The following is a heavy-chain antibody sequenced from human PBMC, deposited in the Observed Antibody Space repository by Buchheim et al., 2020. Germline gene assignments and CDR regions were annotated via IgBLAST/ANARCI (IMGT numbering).Heavy chain of an antibody. J-gene: IGHJ4*03. V-gene: IGHV3-30*04. CDR2: ISYDGTNK. D-gene: IGHD6-19*01. CDR3: ATNAVAGHEGY. Sequence: VQVVESGGGVVQPGRSLRLSCGASGFPFSIYTMNWVRQAPGKGLEWVAVISYDGTNKDSAESVKGRFTISRDNSKHTVDLEMNSLRGDDTAVYYCATNAVAGHEGYWGQGT. CDR1: GFPFSIYT.